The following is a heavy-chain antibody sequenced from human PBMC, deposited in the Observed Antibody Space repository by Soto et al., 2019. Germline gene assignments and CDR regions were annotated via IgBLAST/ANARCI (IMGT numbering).Heavy chain of an antibody. D-gene: IGHD5-18*01. J-gene: IGHJ4*02. V-gene: IGHV3-33*01. CDR1: GFTVTSYA. Sequence: GGSLRLSCAASGFTVTSYAMHWVRQAPGKGPEWVAVIWYDGDNKYYADSVKGRFTISRDNSKNTLYLQMNSLRADETAVYYCARDIDRYNYGLEYWGQGTLVTVSS. CDR2: IWYDGDNK. CDR3: ARDIDRYNYGLEY.